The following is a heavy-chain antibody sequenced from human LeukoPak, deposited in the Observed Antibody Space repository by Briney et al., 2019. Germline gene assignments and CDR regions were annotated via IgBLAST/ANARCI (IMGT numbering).Heavy chain of an antibody. J-gene: IGHJ4*02. D-gene: IGHD3-16*02. Sequence: SETLSLTCTVSGGSISSYYWSWIRQPPGKGLEWIGYIYYSGSTNYNPSLKSRVTISVDTSKNQFSLKLSSVTAADTAVYYCARGVITLGGVIVNPFDYWGQGTLVTVSS. CDR2: IYYSGST. V-gene: IGHV4-59*01. CDR1: GGSISSYY. CDR3: ARGVITLGGVIVNPFDY.